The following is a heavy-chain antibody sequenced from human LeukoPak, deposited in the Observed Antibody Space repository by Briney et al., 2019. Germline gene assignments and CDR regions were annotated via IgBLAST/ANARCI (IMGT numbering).Heavy chain of an antibody. Sequence: GGTLRLSCAASGFSFSRYGMSWVRQAPGKGLEWVSAISGSGDTTYYADSVKGRFTISRDNSKNTLYLQMNSLRAEDTALYYCAKDIRDYLDYWGQGTLVTVSS. V-gene: IGHV3-23*01. J-gene: IGHJ4*02. D-gene: IGHD2-21*01. CDR1: GFSFSRYG. CDR2: ISGSGDTT. CDR3: AKDIRDYLDY.